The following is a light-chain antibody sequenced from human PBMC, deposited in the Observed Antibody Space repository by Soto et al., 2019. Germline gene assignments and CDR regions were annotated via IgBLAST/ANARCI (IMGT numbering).Light chain of an antibody. J-gene: IGKJ3*01. V-gene: IGKV1-5*03. CDR3: QQYNSYSGFT. Sequence: DIQMTQSPSTLSASVGDRVTITCRASQSISSWLAWYQQKPGKAPKLLIYKASSLESGVPSRFSGSGSGTEFTLTIISLHPDDFATYYCQQYNSYSGFTFGPGTKVDIK. CDR2: KAS. CDR1: QSISSW.